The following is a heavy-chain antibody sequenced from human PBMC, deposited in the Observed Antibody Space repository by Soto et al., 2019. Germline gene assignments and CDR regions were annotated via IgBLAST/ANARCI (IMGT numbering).Heavy chain of an antibody. V-gene: IGHV1-3*01. Sequence: GASVKVSCKASGYTFTSYAMHWVRQAPGQRLEWMGWINAGNGNTKYSQKFQGRVTITRDTSASTAYMELSSLRSEDTAVYYCARVGPLMAGLDYWGPGTLVTVSS. CDR3: ARVGPLMAGLDY. CDR1: GYTFTSYA. CDR2: INAGNGNT. J-gene: IGHJ4*02.